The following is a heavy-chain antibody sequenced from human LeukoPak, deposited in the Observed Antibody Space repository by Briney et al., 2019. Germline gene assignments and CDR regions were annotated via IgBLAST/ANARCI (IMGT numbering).Heavy chain of an antibody. V-gene: IGHV1-18*01. Sequence: GASVKVSCKASGYTFTSYGISWVRQAPGQGLEWMGWISAYNGNTNYAQKLQGRVTMTRNTSISTAYMELSSLRSEDTAVYYCARYYYDSRGPDQAYYFDYWGQGTLVTVSS. CDR1: GYTFTSYG. D-gene: IGHD3-22*01. CDR2: ISAYNGNT. J-gene: IGHJ4*02. CDR3: ARYYYDSRGPDQAYYFDY.